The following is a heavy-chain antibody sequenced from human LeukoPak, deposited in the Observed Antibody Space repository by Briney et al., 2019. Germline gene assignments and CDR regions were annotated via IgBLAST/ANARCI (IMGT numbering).Heavy chain of an antibody. D-gene: IGHD3-9*01. J-gene: IGHJ3*02. V-gene: IGHV3-23*01. CDR2: ISGSGGST. CDR1: GFTFSDGW. CDR3: AKVMGSGRLVIITRGDAFDI. Sequence: PGESLRLSCAASGFTFSDGWMSWVRQAPGKGLEWVSAISGSGGSTYYADSVKGRFTISRDNSKNTLYLQMNSLRAEDTAVYYCAKVMGSGRLVIITRGDAFDIWGQGTMVTVSS.